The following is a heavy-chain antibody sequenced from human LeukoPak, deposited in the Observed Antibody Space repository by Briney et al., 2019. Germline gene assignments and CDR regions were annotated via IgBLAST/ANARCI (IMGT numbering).Heavy chain of an antibody. CDR2: IYHSGST. CDR1: GYSISSGYY. D-gene: IGHD6-13*01. Sequence: SSETLSLTCTVSGYSISSGYYCGWIRQPPGKGLEWIGSIYHSGSTYYNPSLKSRVTISVDTSKNQFSLKLSSVTAADTAVYYCARDSRAAADYNWFDPWGQGTLVTVSS. J-gene: IGHJ5*02. CDR3: ARDSRAAADYNWFDP. V-gene: IGHV4-38-2*02.